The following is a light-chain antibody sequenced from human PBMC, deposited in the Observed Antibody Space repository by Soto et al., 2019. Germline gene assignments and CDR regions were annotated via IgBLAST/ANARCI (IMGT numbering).Light chain of an antibody. V-gene: IGKV1D-12*01. Sequence: DIQMTQSPSSVSASVGDRVTITCRASQGIRSWLAWYQQRPGKAPKLLISAASSLQSAVPSRFSGSGSGTDFTLTIGSLQPDDFATYYCQQSDTFPATFGGGTKVEIK. CDR1: QGIRSW. CDR2: AAS. J-gene: IGKJ4*01. CDR3: QQSDTFPAT.